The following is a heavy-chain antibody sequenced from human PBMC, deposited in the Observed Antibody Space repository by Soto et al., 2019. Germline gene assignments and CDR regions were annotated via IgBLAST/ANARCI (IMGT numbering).Heavy chain of an antibody. CDR3: ARDMVVVPAADV. Sequence: GGSLRLSCAASGFIFSSHGMHWVRQAPGKGLEWVSSISSSSSYIYYADSVKGRFTISRDNAKNSLYLQMNSLRAEDTAVYYCARDMVVVPAADVWGQGTTVTVSS. CDR2: ISSSSSYI. D-gene: IGHD2-2*01. J-gene: IGHJ6*02. CDR1: GFIFSSHG. V-gene: IGHV3-21*01.